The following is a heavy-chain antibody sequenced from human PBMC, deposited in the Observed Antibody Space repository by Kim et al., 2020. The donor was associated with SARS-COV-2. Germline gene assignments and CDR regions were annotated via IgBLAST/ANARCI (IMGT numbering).Heavy chain of an antibody. Sequence: GGSLRLSCAASGFTFMTYAMHWARQAPGKGLEWVAVISYDGSGKYYADSVKGRFTISRDNSKKTLDLQMNSLRDEDTAAYYCAKSSVGGTHYFDYWGQGALVTVSS. J-gene: IGHJ4*02. CDR1: GFTFMTYA. CDR3: AKSSVGGTHYFDY. V-gene: IGHV3-30*04. D-gene: IGHD1-26*01. CDR2: ISYDGSGK.